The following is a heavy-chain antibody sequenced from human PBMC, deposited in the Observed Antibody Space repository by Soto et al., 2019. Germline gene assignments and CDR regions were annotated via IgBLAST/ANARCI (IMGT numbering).Heavy chain of an antibody. V-gene: IGHV1-24*01. D-gene: IGHD2-2*02. CDR3: ASFYDCRSTSCYTGDYYYYGMDV. J-gene: IGHJ6*02. Sequence: ASVKVSCKXSGYTLTALSMHWVRQAPGNGLEWMGGFDPEDGETIYAQKFQGRVTMTEDTSTDTAYMELSSLRSEDTAVYYCASFYDCRSTSCYTGDYYYYGMDVWGQGTTVTVSS. CDR2: FDPEDGET. CDR1: GYTLTALS.